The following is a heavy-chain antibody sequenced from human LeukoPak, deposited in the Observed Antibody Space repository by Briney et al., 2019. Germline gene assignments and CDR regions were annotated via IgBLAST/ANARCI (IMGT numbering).Heavy chain of an antibody. CDR1: GDSVSSNCAA. CDR2: TYYRSKWYN. J-gene: IGHJ4*02. CDR3: TRGSDGLHYFDY. V-gene: IGHV6-1*01. D-gene: IGHD5-24*01. Sequence: SQTLSLTCAISGDSVSSNCAAWNWIRQSPPRGLEWLGRTYYRSKWYNDFAVSVKSRITITPDTSKHQFSLQLNSVTPEDTAVYYCTRGSDGLHYFDYWGQGTQVTVSS.